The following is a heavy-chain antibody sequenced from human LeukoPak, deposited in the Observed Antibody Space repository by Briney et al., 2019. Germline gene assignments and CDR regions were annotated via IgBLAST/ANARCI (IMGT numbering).Heavy chain of an antibody. V-gene: IGHV1-69*05. Sequence: RQXXGXGXXXMGGIIPIFGTANYAQKFQGRVTITTDESTSTAYMELSSLRSEDTAVYYCARGLGVATSFDYWGQGTLVTVSS. J-gene: IGHJ4*02. CDR3: ARGLGVATSFDY. CDR2: IIPIFGTA. D-gene: IGHD5-12*01.